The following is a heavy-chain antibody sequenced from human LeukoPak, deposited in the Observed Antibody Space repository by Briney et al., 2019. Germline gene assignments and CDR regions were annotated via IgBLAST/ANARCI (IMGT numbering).Heavy chain of an antibody. CDR2: INHSGST. V-gene: IGHV4-34*01. Sequence: PSETLSLTCAVYGGSFSGYYWSWIRQPPGKGLEWIGEINHSGSTNYNPSLKSRVTISVDTSKNQFSLKLSSVTAADTAAYYCARDPYYYDSSGYYYDYWGQGTLVTVSS. D-gene: IGHD3-22*01. CDR3: ARDPYYYDSSGYYYDY. CDR1: GGSFSGYY. J-gene: IGHJ4*02.